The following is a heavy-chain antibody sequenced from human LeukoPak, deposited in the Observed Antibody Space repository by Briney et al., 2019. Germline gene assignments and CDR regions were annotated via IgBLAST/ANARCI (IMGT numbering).Heavy chain of an antibody. D-gene: IGHD3-3*01. Sequence: PGGSLRLSCAASGFTFSSYGMHWVRQAPGKGLEWVAFIHYDGTNQYYADSVEGRFTISRDNAKNSLYLQINSLRAEDTAVYYCARGSRLGVVGRDAFDIWGQGSMVTVSS. CDR1: GFTFSSYG. V-gene: IGHV3-30*02. CDR2: IHYDGTNQ. J-gene: IGHJ3*02. CDR3: ARGSRLGVVGRDAFDI.